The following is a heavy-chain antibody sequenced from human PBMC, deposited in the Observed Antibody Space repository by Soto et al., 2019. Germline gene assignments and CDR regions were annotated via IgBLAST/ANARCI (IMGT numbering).Heavy chain of an antibody. D-gene: IGHD5-18*01. J-gene: IGHJ6*02. CDR3: ANNRGGGYSYGSFDYYYYYGMDV. CDR2: IIPIFGTA. CDR1: GGTFSSYA. Sequence: SVKVSCKASGGTFSSYAISWVRQAPGQGLEWMGGIIPIFGTANYAQKFQGRVTITADESTSTAYMELSSLRSEDTAVYYCANNRGGGYSYGSFDYYYYYGMDVWGQGTTVTVSS. V-gene: IGHV1-69*13.